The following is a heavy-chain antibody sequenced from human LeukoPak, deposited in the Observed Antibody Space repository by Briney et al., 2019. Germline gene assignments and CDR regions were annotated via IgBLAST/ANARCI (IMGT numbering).Heavy chain of an antibody. V-gene: IGHV3-48*01. J-gene: IGHJ3*02. CDR1: GFTFSSYS. D-gene: IGHD3-22*01. CDR3: ARDQRADYYDSSGYYWANDAFDI. Sequence: GGSLRLSCAASGFTFSSYSMSWVRQAPGKGLEWVSYISSSGSTIYYADSVKGRFTISRDNAKNSLYLQMNSLRAEDTAVYYCARDQRADYYDSSGYYWANDAFDIWGQGTMVTVSS. CDR2: ISSSGSTI.